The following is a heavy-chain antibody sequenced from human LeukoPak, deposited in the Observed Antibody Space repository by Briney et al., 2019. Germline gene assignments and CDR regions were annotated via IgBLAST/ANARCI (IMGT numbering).Heavy chain of an antibody. J-gene: IGHJ1*01. D-gene: IGHD3-10*02. CDR2: IRSKTNNYAT. CDR1: GFTFSVSA. CDR3: TSLSGDFQH. Sequence: GGSLKLSCAASGFTFSVSAMHWVRQASGKGLEWVGRIRSKTNNYATAYAASVKGRFTVSRVDSKGTAYLQMNSLKTEDTAVYYCTSLSGDFQHWGQGTLVTVFS. V-gene: IGHV3-73*01.